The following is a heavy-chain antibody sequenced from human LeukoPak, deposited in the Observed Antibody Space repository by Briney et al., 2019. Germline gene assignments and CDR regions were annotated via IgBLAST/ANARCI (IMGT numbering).Heavy chain of an antibody. D-gene: IGHD2-15*01. CDR3: AKVVAATYYMDV. Sequence: GGSLRLSCEASGFAFSSCAMRWVRHAPGKGMERGSAISTSSASTYYADSVKGRCTISRDNSRNTLYLQINGLRAEDTAVYYCAKVVAATYYMDVWGKGTTVTVSS. V-gene: IGHV3-23*01. CDR1: GFAFSSCA. J-gene: IGHJ6*03. CDR2: ISTSSAST.